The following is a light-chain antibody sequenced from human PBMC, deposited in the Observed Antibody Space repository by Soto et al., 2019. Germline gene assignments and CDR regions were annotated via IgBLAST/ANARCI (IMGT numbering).Light chain of an antibody. CDR2: AAS. CDR1: QSISSY. J-gene: IGKJ5*01. CDR3: QQGYTSAIT. V-gene: IGKV1-39*01. Sequence: DIQMTQSPSSLSASVGDRVTITCRASQSISSYLNWYQQKPGKAPKVLIYAASSLQSGVPSRFSGIGSGTDFTLSISSLQPEDFATYYCQQGYTSAITFGQGTRLEI.